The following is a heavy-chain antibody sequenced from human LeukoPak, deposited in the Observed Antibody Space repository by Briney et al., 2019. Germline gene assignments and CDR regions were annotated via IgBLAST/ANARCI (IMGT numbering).Heavy chain of an antibody. Sequence: GGSLRLSCAASGFTFSNYAMSWVRQAPGKGLEWVSSLSDNGGSPYYADSVKGRFTIARDNSKNTLYLHMNSLRVEDTAVYYCAKDPETYSSRWFDSWGQGTLVTVSS. J-gene: IGHJ5*01. CDR2: LSDNGGSP. V-gene: IGHV3-23*01. D-gene: IGHD2-21*01. CDR3: AKDPETYSSRWFDS. CDR1: GFTFSNYA.